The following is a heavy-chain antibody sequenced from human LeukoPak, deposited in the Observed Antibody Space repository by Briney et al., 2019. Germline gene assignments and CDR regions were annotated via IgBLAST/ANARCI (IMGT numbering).Heavy chain of an antibody. CDR1: GFTFSSYA. Sequence: GGSLRLSCAASGFTFSSYAMSWVRQAPGKGLEWVSAISGSGGSTYYADSVEGRFTISRDNSKNTLYLQMNSLRAEDTAVYYCARMESHSLGYWGQGTLVTVSS. J-gene: IGHJ4*02. V-gene: IGHV3-23*01. CDR3: ARMESHSLGY. D-gene: IGHD5-18*01. CDR2: ISGSGGST.